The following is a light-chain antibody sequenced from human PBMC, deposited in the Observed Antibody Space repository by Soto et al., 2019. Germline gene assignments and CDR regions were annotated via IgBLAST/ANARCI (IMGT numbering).Light chain of an antibody. J-gene: IGKJ5*01. CDR3: QQSYSTPIT. Sequence: IQMTQSPSSLSASLGDRVTITCRASQGIRNDLDWFQQKPGKAPKLLIYAASNLQSGVPSRFSGSGSGTDFTLTISSLQPEDFATYYCQQSYSTPITFGQGTRLEIK. V-gene: IGKV1-39*01. CDR1: QGIRND. CDR2: AAS.